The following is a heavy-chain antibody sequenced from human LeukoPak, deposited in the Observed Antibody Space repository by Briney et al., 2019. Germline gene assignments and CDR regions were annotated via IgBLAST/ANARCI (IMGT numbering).Heavy chain of an antibody. D-gene: IGHD2-2*02. J-gene: IGHJ6*03. CDR2: ISGSGGST. CDR3: AKIPAGYYYYMDV. Sequence: GGSLRLPCAASGFTFSSYAMSWVRQAPGKGLEWVSAISGSGGSTYYADSVKGRFTISRDNSKNTLYLQMNSLRAEDTAVYYCAKIPAGYYYYMDVWGKGTTVTVSS. CDR1: GFTFSSYA. V-gene: IGHV3-23*01.